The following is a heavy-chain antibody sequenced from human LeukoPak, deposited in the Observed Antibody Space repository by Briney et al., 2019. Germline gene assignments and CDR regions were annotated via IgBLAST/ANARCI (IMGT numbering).Heavy chain of an antibody. CDR1: GFTLSSYW. D-gene: IGHD6-19*01. CDR3: ARDSLSGWIDY. Sequence: NSGGSLRLSCAASGFTLSSYWMHWVRQAPGKGLDWVSSISSSGSYIYYADSVKGRFTISRDNAKNSLYLQMNSLRAEDTAVYYCARDSLSGWIDYWGQGTLVTVSS. V-gene: IGHV3-21*01. J-gene: IGHJ4*02. CDR2: ISSSGSYI.